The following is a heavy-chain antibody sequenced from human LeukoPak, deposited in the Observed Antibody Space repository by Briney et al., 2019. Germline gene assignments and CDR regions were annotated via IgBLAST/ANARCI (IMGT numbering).Heavy chain of an antibody. CDR3: ARHSAEKYTGAYGWAPPDDY. CDR1: GFTFSSYA. D-gene: IGHD7-27*01. CDR2: ISGSDGST. J-gene: IGHJ4*02. V-gene: IGHV3-23*01. Sequence: GGSLRLSCAASGFTFSSYAMSWVRQAPGKGLEWVSGISGSDGSTNYADSVKGRFTISRENSKNTLYLQMNSLRTEDTAVYYCARHSAEKYTGAYGWAPPDDYWGQGTLVTVSS.